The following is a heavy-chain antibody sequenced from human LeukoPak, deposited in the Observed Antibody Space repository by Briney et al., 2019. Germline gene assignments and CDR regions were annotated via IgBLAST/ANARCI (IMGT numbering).Heavy chain of an antibody. V-gene: IGHV4-39*01. CDR2: VFYSGST. D-gene: IGHD3-22*01. J-gene: IGHJ4*02. Sequence: SETLSLTCTVSGGSISSSSHYWGWIRQSPGKGLEWIGTVFYSGSTYYTPSLKSRVTISVDTFKNQFSLKLTSVTAADTAVYYCARLTSYDTSKRGFDYWGQGTLVTVSS. CDR1: GGSISSSSHY. CDR3: ARLTSYDTSKRGFDY.